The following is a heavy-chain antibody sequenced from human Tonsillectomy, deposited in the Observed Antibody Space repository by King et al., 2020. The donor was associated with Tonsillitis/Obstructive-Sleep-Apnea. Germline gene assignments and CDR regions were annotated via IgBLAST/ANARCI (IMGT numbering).Heavy chain of an antibody. CDR1: GYTFTSYG. Sequence: QLVQSGAEVKKPGASVKVSCKASGYTFTSYGISWVRQATGQGLEWMGWISAHNGNTNYAQKVQGRVTMTTDTSTSTAYMELRSLRSDDTAVYYCASSTIFGVVIYYMDVWGKGTTVTVSS. J-gene: IGHJ6*03. V-gene: IGHV1-18*01. CDR2: ISAHNGNT. CDR3: ASSTIFGVVIYYMDV. D-gene: IGHD3-3*01.